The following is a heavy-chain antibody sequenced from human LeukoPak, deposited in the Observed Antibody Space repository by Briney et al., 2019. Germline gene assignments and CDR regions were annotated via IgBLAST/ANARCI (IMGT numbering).Heavy chain of an antibody. D-gene: IGHD3-22*01. CDR1: GGSISGYY. Sequence: SETLSLTCTVSGGSISGYYWSWIRQPAGKGLEWIGRVYTSGSTNYNPSLKSRVTMSVDTSKNHFSLRLTSVTAADTAVYFCASRRRSSGYFDYWGQGTLVTVSS. V-gene: IGHV4-4*07. CDR2: VYTSGST. J-gene: IGHJ4*02. CDR3: ASRRRSSGYFDY.